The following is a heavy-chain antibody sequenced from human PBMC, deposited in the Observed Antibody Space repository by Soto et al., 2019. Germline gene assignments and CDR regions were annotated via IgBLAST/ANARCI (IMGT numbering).Heavy chain of an antibody. V-gene: IGHV4-39*01. CDR1: GDSIISSDFY. Sequence: PSETLSLTCTVSGDSIISSDFYWGWVRQPPGKGLEWIGSTFYLGSSYYNPSLKSRVTMSVDTSKNQFSLRLRSVTAADTALYFCARHSLALRKNNWFDPWGQGIMVTVSS. CDR3: ARHSLALRKNNWFDP. D-gene: IGHD3-3*02. J-gene: IGHJ5*02. CDR2: TFYLGSS.